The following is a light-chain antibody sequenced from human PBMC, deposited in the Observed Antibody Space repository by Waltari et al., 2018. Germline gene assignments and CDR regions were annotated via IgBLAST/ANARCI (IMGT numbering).Light chain of an antibody. Sequence: EIVMTQSPATLSLSPGERATLSCRTSQSVNSDLAWYQQQPGQAPRLLIYGASTRAARVPLRFSGSGSGADFTLTISSLQSEDLAIYHCQQYNKWPPTFGGGTKVEIK. CDR2: GAS. CDR3: QQYNKWPPT. V-gene: IGKV3-15*01. J-gene: IGKJ4*01. CDR1: QSVNSD.